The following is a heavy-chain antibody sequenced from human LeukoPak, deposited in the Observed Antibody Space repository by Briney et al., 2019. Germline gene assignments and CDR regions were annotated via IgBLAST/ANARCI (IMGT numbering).Heavy chain of an antibody. J-gene: IGHJ4*02. CDR3: ARDLFLGDIVEYYFDY. V-gene: IGHV1-18*01. Sequence: ASVKVSCKASGYSFVFFGVSWVRQAPGQGLEWMGWIDSHNGDTKYAERLQGRVFMTTDTSTSTAYMELRSLRSDDTAVYYCARDLFLGDIVEYYFDYWGQGTLVTVSS. D-gene: IGHD2-15*01. CDR2: IDSHNGDT. CDR1: GYSFVFFG.